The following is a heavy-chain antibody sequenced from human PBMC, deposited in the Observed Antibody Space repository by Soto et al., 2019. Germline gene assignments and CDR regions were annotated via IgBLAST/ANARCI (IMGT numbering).Heavy chain of an antibody. V-gene: IGHV3-21*01. Sequence: TGGSLRLSCAASGFTFTRYSMNWVRQAPGKGLEWVSSISSTTNYIYYADSMKGRFTVSRDNAKNSVYLDMNSLSAEDTAVYYCARESEDLTSNLDYWGQGTLGTVSS. CDR1: GFTFTRYS. CDR2: ISSTTNYI. J-gene: IGHJ4*02. CDR3: ARESEDLTSNLDY.